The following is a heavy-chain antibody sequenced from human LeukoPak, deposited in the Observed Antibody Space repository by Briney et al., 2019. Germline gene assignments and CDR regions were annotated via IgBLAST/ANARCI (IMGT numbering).Heavy chain of an antibody. Sequence: GESLKVSCKGSGYSFTNYWITWVRQMPGKGLEWMGRIDPSDSYTNYSPSFQGHVTISADRSISTAYLQWRSLKASDTAMYYCARQLDYYDKRDYWGQGTLVTVAS. J-gene: IGHJ4*02. V-gene: IGHV5-10-1*01. CDR1: GYSFTNYW. D-gene: IGHD3-22*01. CDR2: IDPSDSYT. CDR3: ARQLDYYDKRDY.